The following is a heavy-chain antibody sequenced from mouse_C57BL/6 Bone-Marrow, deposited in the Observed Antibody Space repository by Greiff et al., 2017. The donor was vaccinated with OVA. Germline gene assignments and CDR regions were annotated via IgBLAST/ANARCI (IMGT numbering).Heavy chain of an antibody. CDR1: GYTFTSYW. J-gene: IGHJ2*01. CDR2: IDPSDSYT. CDR3: ARAGQLRLRKVFDY. Sequence: QVQLQQPGAELVMPGASVKLSCKASGYTFTSYWMHWVKQRPGQGLEWIGEIDPSDSYTNYNQKFKGKSTLTVDKSSSTAYMQLSSLTSEDSAGYYCARAGQLRLRKVFDYWGQGTTLTVSS. V-gene: IGHV1-69*01. D-gene: IGHD3-2*02.